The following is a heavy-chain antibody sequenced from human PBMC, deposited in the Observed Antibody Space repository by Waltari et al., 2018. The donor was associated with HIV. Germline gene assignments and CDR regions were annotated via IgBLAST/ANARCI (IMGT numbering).Heavy chain of an antibody. V-gene: IGHV3-7*01. D-gene: IGHD1-7*01. CDR1: GFTFSRYW. Sequence: EVQLVESGGGLVQPGGSLRLSCAASGFTFSRYWLSWVRQAPGKGVEWVANIKHDGSEKYYVGSVKGRFTISRDNAKSSLYLQMNSLRAEDTAVYYCARGDNWNSNWFDPWGQGTLVTVSS. CDR2: IKHDGSEK. CDR3: ARGDNWNSNWFDP. J-gene: IGHJ5*02.